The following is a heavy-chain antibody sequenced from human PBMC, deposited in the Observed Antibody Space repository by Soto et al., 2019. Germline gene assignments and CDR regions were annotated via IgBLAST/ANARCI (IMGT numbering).Heavy chain of an antibody. D-gene: IGHD3-22*01. CDR1: GFTFGDYA. Sequence: PGGSLRLSCTASGFTFGDYAISWVREAPGKGLEWVGFIRSKAYGGTTEYAASVKGRFTISRDDSKSIAYLQMNSLKAEDTAVYYCTRVTRDDSSGYYATYDAFDIWGQGTMVTVSS. CDR2: IRSKAYGGTT. CDR3: TRVTRDDSSGYYATYDAFDI. V-gene: IGHV3-49*04. J-gene: IGHJ3*02.